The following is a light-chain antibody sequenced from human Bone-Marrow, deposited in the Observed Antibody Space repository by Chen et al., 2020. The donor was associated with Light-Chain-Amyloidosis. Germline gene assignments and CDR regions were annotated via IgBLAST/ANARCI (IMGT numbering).Light chain of an antibody. Sequence: SYELTQPPSVSVSPGQTARITCSGDDLPTKYAYWYQQKPGQAPVLVIHRDTERPSGISERFSGSSSGTTATLTIIGVRAEDEADYHCQSAYSSGTYELIFGGWTKLTVL. J-gene: IGLJ2*01. CDR1: DLPTKY. CDR2: RDT. V-gene: IGLV3-25*03. CDR3: QSAYSSGTYELI.